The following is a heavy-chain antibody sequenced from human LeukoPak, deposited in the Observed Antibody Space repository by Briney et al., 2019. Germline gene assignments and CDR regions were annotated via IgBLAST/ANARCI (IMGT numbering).Heavy chain of an antibody. J-gene: IGHJ4*02. Sequence: TSENLSFTCTVSGGSISSSSYYRRWIRQPPGKRVGMIRSIYYSGSTYYNPCIKSRVTISVDTSKNQFSLKLSSVTAADTAVYYCARLPVFGVTQLADYWGQGTLVTVSS. CDR1: GGSISSSSYY. CDR3: ARLPVFGVTQLADY. CDR2: IYYSGST. V-gene: IGHV4-39*01. D-gene: IGHD3-3*01.